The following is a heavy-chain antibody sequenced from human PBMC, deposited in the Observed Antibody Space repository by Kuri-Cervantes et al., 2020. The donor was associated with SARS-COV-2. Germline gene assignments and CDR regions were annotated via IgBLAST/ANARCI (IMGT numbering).Heavy chain of an antibody. CDR2: ISSIGRT. J-gene: IGHJ6*03. V-gene: IGHV4-59*11. CDR1: GGSLSLHY. Sequence: SETLSLTCTVSGGSLSLHYWSWIRQPPGKGLEWIGHISSIGRTTYNPPLKSRLTISLDTSKNQFSLKLSSVTAADTAVYYCARACQGDYGDYVRGAYYYYYMDVWGKGTTVTVSS. D-gene: IGHD4-17*01. CDR3: ARACQGDYGDYVRGAYYYYYMDV.